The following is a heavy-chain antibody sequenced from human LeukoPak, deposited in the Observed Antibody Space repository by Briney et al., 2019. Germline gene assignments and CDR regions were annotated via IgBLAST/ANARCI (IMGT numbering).Heavy chain of an antibody. CDR2: IYSGGST. CDR3: ARLTSLGYSSSYPFYFDY. V-gene: IGHV3-66*04. CDR1: GFTVSSNY. J-gene: IGHJ4*02. Sequence: PGGSLRLSCAASGFTVSSNYMSWVRQAPGKGLEWVSVIYSGGSTYYADSVKGRFTISRDNSKNTLYLQMNSLRAEDTAVYYCARLTSLGYSSSYPFYFDYWGQGILVTVSS. D-gene: IGHD5-18*01.